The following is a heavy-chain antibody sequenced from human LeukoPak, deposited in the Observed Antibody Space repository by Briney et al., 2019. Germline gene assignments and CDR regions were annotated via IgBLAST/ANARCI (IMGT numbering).Heavy chain of an antibody. J-gene: IGHJ4*02. V-gene: IGHV1-2*02. Sequence: ASVKVSCKASGYTFTGYCMHWVRQAPGQGLEWMGWINPNSGGTNYAQKFQGRVTMTRDTSISTAYMELSGLGSDDTAVYYCAREGHWGSSDYWGQGTLVTVSS. CDR1: GYTFTGYC. CDR2: INPNSGGT. CDR3: AREGHWGSSDY. D-gene: IGHD7-27*01.